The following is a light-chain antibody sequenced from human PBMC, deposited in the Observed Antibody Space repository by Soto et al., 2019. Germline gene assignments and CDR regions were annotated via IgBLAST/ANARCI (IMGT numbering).Light chain of an antibody. Sequence: EVVLTQSPGTLSLSPRERATLSCRASQSVSNNYLAWYQHKPGQAPRLLIYGASNKAPGIPDGFSGSGSGPDFTLSISRLEPEDFAVYYCQQYAASPRTFGQGTLVDVK. CDR3: QQYAASPRT. CDR2: GAS. J-gene: IGKJ1*01. V-gene: IGKV3-20*01. CDR1: QSVSNNY.